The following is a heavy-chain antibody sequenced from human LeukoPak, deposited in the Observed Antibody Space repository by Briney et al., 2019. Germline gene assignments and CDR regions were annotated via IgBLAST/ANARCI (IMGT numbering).Heavy chain of an antibody. Sequence: ASVKVSCKVSGYTLTELSMHWVRQAPGNGLEWMGGFDPEVGKTIYAQKFQGRVTMTEDTSTDTAYMELSSLRSEDTAVYYCATRYCSGGSCPNYYYYYINVWGKGTTVTISS. CDR3: ATRYCSGGSCPNYYYYYINV. J-gene: IGHJ6*03. CDR1: GYTLTELS. CDR2: FDPEVGKT. D-gene: IGHD2-15*01. V-gene: IGHV1-24*01.